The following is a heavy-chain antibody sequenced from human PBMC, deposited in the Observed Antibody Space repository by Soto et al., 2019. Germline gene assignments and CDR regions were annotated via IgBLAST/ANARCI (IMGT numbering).Heavy chain of an antibody. Sequence: PSETLSLTCTVSGGSISSGDYYWSWIRQPPGKGLEWIGYIYHSGTTYCNPSLKTRLTMSLDRSNNKFSLTLNSVTAADTALYFCARAQFYSGSGNYNNLMFDAWGKGTQVTV. J-gene: IGHJ5*02. D-gene: IGHD3-10*01. CDR2: IYHSGTT. CDR1: GGSISSGDYY. V-gene: IGHV4-30-2*01. CDR3: ARAQFYSGSGNYNNLMFDA.